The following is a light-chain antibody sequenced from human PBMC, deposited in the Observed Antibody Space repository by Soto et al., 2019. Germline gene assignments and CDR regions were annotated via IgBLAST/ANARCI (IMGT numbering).Light chain of an antibody. CDR3: CSYAGSGTWV. CDR1: SSDVGNYNL. J-gene: IGLJ3*02. V-gene: IGLV2-23*01. Sequence: QSALTQPASVSASPGQSITISCTGTSSDVGNYNLVSWYQHYPGKAPKLLIYEGNERPSGVSNRLSGSKSGNTASLTISGLQAEDEADYYCCSYAGSGTWVFGGGTKLTVL. CDR2: EGN.